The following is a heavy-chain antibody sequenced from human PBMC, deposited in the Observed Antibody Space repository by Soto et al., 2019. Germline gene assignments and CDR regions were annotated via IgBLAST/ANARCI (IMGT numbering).Heavy chain of an antibody. V-gene: IGHV3-48*01. CDR1: GFTFNSFG. J-gene: IGHJ3*02. D-gene: IGHD4-17*01. CDR3: EKPLYGDLMGPESFHI. Sequence: EVQVVESGGGLVQPGGSLRLSCAASGFTFNSFGMNWVRQAPGKGLEWVSYINSGGATMCYADSVKGRFTISRDNAQNSLYLHMNSLRAEDTAVYYCEKPLYGDLMGPESFHIWGQGTMVTVSS. CDR2: INSGGATM.